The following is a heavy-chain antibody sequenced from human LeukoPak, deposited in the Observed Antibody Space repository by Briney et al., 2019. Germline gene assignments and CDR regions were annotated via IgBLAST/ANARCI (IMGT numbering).Heavy chain of an antibody. V-gene: IGHV1-2*02. CDR1: GYTFTGYY. CDR2: INPSSGGT. D-gene: IGHD1-26*01. Sequence: GASVKVSCKASGYTFTGYYMHWVRQAPGQGLEWMGWINPSSGGTNYAQKFQGRVTMTSDTSISTAYMELSRLKSDDTAVYYCARSGGGNYFGFFDCWGQGTLVTVPS. CDR3: ARSGGGNYFGFFDC. J-gene: IGHJ4*02.